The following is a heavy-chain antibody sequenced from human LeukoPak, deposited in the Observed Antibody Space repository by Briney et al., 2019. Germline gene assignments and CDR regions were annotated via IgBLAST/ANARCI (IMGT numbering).Heavy chain of an antibody. CDR3: AREEGLTVTIDY. D-gene: IGHD4-17*01. J-gene: IGHJ4*02. CDR1: GFTFSSYA. Sequence: GRSLRLSCAASGFTFSSYAMHWVRQTPGKGLEWVAVISYDGSNKYYADSVKGRLTISRDNSKNTLYLQMNSLRAEDTAVYYCAREEGLTVTIDYWGQGTLVTVSS. CDR2: ISYDGSNK. V-gene: IGHV3-30-3*01.